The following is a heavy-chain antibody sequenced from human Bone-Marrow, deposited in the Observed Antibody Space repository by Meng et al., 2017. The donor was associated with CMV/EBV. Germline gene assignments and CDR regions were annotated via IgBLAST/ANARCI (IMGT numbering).Heavy chain of an antibody. D-gene: IGHD3-3*01. CDR3: ARVPVDTTFFIQEYYFDY. CDR2: IKQDGSEI. Sequence: GESLKISCAASGFTFSNYWMSWVRQAPGKGPEWVANIKQDGSEIHYVDSVEGRFTISRDNAKSSLYLQMNSLRVDDTAVYYCARVPVDTTFFIQEYYFDYWGQGTLVTVSS. CDR1: GFTFSNYW. J-gene: IGHJ4*02. V-gene: IGHV3-7*01.